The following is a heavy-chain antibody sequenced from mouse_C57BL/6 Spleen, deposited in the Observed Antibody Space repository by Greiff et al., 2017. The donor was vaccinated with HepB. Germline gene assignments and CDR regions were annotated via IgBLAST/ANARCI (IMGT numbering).Heavy chain of an antibody. CDR1: GYTFTSYW. CDR2: IHPNSGST. V-gene: IGHV1-64*01. D-gene: IGHD1-1*01. J-gene: IGHJ2*01. Sequence: QVQLQQPGAELVKPGASVKLSCKASGYTFTSYWMHWVKQRPGQGLEWIGMIHPNSGSTNYNEKFKSKATLTVDKSSSTAYMQLSSLTSEDSAVYYCARGALTTVFDYWGQGTTLTVSS. CDR3: ARGALTTVFDY.